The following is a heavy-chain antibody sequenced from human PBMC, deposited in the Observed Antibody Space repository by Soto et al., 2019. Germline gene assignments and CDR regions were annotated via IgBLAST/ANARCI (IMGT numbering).Heavy chain of an antibody. CDR2: ISGRGGST. CDR3: AKAGLAMADPYYFDY. V-gene: IGHV3-23*01. CDR1: GFTFSSYA. J-gene: IGHJ4*02. Sequence: EVRLLESGGGLLQPGRSLRLSCAASGFTFSSYAMSWVRQAPGKGLEWVSAISGRGGSTFYPDSVRGRFTISRDNSKNTVYLQMSSLRVEDTAVYFCAKAGLAMADPYYFDYWGQGTLVTVSS. D-gene: IGHD6-19*01.